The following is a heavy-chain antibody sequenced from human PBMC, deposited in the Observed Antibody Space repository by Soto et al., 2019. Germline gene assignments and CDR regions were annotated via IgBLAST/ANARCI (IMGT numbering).Heavy chain of an antibody. V-gene: IGHV4-4*07. Sequence: SETLSLTCTVSGGSSNTFYWSWVRQPAGKGLEWIGRISSSGSTSFNPSLESRVAMSVDTSKNHFSLNLSSVTAADMAVYYCAREGSYSAYNFAHGIQLWSFDFWGQGALVTVSS. CDR2: ISSSGST. D-gene: IGHD5-12*01. CDR1: GGSSNTFY. CDR3: AREGSYSAYNFAHGIQLWSFDF. J-gene: IGHJ4*02.